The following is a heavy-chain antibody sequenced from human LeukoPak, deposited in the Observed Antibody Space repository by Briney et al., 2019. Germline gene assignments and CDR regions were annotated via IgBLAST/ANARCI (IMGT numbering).Heavy chain of an antibody. CDR1: GGSFSGYY. J-gene: IGHJ6*03. CDR3: ARDQPYTDV. CDR2: IYHSGST. V-gene: IGHV4-34*01. Sequence: PSETLSLTCAVYGGSFSGYYWSWIRQPPGKGLEWIGSIYHSGSTYYNPSLKSRDTISVDTSKNQFSLKLSSVTAADTAVYYCARDQPYTDVWGKGTTVTVSS.